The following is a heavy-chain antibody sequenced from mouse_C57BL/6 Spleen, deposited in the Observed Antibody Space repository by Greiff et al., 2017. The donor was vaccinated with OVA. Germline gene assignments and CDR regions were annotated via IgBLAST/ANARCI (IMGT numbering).Heavy chain of an antibody. CDR2: IDPSDSYT. D-gene: IGHD2-3*01. CDR1: GYTFTSYW. CDR3: ARFYDRFAY. J-gene: IGHJ3*01. V-gene: IGHV1-50*01. Sequence: QVQLQQPGAELVKPGASVKLSCKASGYTFTSYWMQWVKQRPGQGLEWIGEIDPSDSYTNYNQKFKGKATLTVDTCSSTAYMQLSSLTSEDSAVYYCARFYDRFAYWGQGTLVTVSA.